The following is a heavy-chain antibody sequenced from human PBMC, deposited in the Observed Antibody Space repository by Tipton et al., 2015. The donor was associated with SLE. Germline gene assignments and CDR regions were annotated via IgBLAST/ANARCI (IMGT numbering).Heavy chain of an antibody. CDR1: GGSISSSSYY. CDR3: ARRGSYYFDY. D-gene: IGHD1-26*01. J-gene: IGHJ4*02. Sequence: TLSLTCTVSGGSISSSSYYWGWIRQPPGKGLEWIGSIYYSGSTYYNPSLKSRVTISVDTSKNQFSLKLSSVTAADTAVYYCARRGSYYFDYWGQGTLVTVSS. CDR2: IYYSGST. V-gene: IGHV4-39*01.